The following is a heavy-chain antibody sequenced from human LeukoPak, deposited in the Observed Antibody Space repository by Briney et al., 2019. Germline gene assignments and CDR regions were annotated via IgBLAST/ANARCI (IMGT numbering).Heavy chain of an antibody. J-gene: IGHJ4*02. Sequence: PGGSLRLSCAASGFTFSIYGMHWVRQAPGKGLEWVAFIRYDGSTKYYADSVKGRFTISRDNSKNTLYLQMNSLRAEDTSVYYCARGEGVDYWGQGTLVTVSS. CDR3: ARGEGVDY. CDR2: IRYDGSTK. V-gene: IGHV3-30*02. CDR1: GFTFSIYG.